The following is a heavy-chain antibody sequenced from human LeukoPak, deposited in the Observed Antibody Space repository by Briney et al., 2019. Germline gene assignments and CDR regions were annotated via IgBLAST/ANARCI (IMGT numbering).Heavy chain of an antibody. CDR3: VREIRENAVGLPATRNYYYGLDV. J-gene: IGHJ6*02. CDR1: GFIFGHYD. V-gene: IGHV3-13*01. Sequence: GGSLRLSCAASGFIFGHYDMHWVRQATGQGLEWVSAIGAGGDTYHTDSVKGRFTISRENAKNSFYLQMNSLRAEDTAVYYCVREIRENAVGLPATRNYYYGLDVWGLGTTVTVS. CDR2: IGAGGDT. D-gene: IGHD1-7*01.